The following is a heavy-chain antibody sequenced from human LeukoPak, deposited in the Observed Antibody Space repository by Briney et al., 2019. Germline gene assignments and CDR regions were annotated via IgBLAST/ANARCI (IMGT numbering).Heavy chain of an antibody. CDR1: GFTFSDYY. CDR2: ISSSSSYT. Sequence: GGSLRLSCAASGFTFSDYYMSWIRQAPGKGLEWVSYISSSSSYTNYADSVKGRFTISRDNAKNSLYLQMNSLRAEDTAVYYCARAWYYGSGSYYQCCFDPWGQATLVTVSS. V-gene: IGHV3-11*05. CDR3: ARAWYYGSGSYYQCCFDP. J-gene: IGHJ5*02. D-gene: IGHD3-10*01.